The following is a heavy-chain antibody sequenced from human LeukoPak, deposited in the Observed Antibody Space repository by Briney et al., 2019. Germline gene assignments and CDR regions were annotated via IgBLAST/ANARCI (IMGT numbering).Heavy chain of an antibody. V-gene: IGHV3-48*02. J-gene: IGHJ4*02. CDR1: GFTFSSYS. D-gene: IGHD6-13*01. Sequence: GGSLRLSCAASGFTFSSYSMNWVRQAPGKGLEWVSYIRSNSITIYYADSVKGRFTISRDSAKNSLYLQMNSLRDEDTAVYYCARGYSALDYWGQGTLVTVSS. CDR2: IRSNSITI. CDR3: ARGYSALDY.